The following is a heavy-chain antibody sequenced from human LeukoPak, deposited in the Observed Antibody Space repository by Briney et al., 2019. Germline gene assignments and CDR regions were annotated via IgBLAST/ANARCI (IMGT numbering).Heavy chain of an antibody. CDR2: ITSSGTTI. CDR1: GFTITDYY. V-gene: IGHV3-11*01. D-gene: IGHD3-9*01. CDR3: ARDGHYDILTGYFQD. J-gene: IGHJ1*01. Sequence: GGSLRLSCAASGFTITDYYMSWIRQAPGKGLEWVSYITSSGTTIYYADSVKGRFTISRDNAKNSLYLQMNSLRAEDTAVYYCARDGHYDILTGYFQDWGQGTLVTVSS.